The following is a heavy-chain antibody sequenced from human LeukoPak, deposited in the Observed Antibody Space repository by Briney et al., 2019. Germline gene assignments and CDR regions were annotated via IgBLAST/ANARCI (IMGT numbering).Heavy chain of an antibody. D-gene: IGHD2-2*01. CDR1: GYTFSNFG. J-gene: IGHJ4*02. V-gene: IGHV1-18*01. Sequence: GASVTVSCKASGYTFSNFGISWVRQAPGQGLEWMGWISGNNDNPNYGQKFRGRFTVTTDSSTNTAYMELRNLRSDDTAVYYCARDGTSTDDYWGQGTLVTVSS. CDR3: ARDGTSTDDY. CDR2: ISGNNDNP.